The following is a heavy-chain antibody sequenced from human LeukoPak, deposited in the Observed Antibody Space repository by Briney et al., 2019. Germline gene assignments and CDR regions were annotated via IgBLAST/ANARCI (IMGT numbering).Heavy chain of an antibody. D-gene: IGHD6-13*01. Sequence: PGGSLRLSCAASGFTFDDYAMHWVRQAPGKGLEWVSGISWNSGSIGYADSVKGRFTISRDNAKNSLYLQMNNLRPEDTALYYCAKDSEARSISWYSHFDLWGRGTLVTVSS. V-gene: IGHV3-9*01. CDR2: ISWNSGSI. J-gene: IGHJ2*01. CDR1: GFTFDDYA. CDR3: AKDSEARSISWYSHFDL.